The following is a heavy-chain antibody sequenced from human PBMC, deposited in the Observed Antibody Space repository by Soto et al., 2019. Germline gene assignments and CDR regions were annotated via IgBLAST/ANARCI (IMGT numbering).Heavy chain of an antibody. CDR3: ARSIAARPFDY. CDR1: GYTFAGYY. J-gene: IGHJ4*02. V-gene: IGHV1-2*02. Sequence: ASVKASCKASGYTFAGYYMHWVRQAPGQGLEWMGWINPNSGGTNYAQKFQGRVTMTRDTSISTAYMELSRLRSDDTAVYYCARSIAARPFDYWGQGTLVTVSS. D-gene: IGHD6-6*01. CDR2: INPNSGGT.